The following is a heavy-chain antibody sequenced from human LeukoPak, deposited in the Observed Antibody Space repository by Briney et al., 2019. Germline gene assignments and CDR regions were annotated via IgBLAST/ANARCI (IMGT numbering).Heavy chain of an antibody. CDR1: GFIVSNNY. Sequence: GGSLRLSCVASGFIVSNNYMSWVRQAPGKGLEWVSVLYNAGSTYYADSVKGRFTISRDNSKNTVYLHMNSLTGEDTAVYFCARGDLNAFTIWGQGTKVTVSS. V-gene: IGHV3-53*01. CDR2: LYNAGST. D-gene: IGHD2-21*01. J-gene: IGHJ3*02. CDR3: ARGDLNAFTI.